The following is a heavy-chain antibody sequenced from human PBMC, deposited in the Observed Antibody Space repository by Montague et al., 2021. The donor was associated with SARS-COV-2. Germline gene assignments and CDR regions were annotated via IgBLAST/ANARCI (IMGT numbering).Heavy chain of an antibody. CDR3: ATQEDPSGWIPGPFDF. CDR1: GGSFSGYY. Sequence: SETLSLTCAVYGGSFSGYYWSWIRQPPGKGLEWIGSIYYRGSTYYNPSLKSRVFISVDTSKNQLSLTLTSVTAADTAAYYCATQEDPSGWIPGPFDFWGQGTLLSVSS. J-gene: IGHJ4*01. D-gene: IGHD6-19*01. CDR2: IYYRGST. V-gene: IGHV4-59*05.